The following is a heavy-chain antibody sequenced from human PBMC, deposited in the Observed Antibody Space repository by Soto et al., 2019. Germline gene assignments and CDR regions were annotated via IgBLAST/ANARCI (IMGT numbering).Heavy chain of an antibody. CDR1: GVRCGSDA. CDR2: ISSHGDTT. Sequence: PGWYPRICCAASGVRCGSDAMNCVGQAPGKGLEWVSSISSHGDTTYYAESVRGRFTISRDNSKNTLFLQMNSLRARDTAGNFCASDPYDLWRGFTPTIWLPPWGQGTLVTVSS. CDR3: ASDPYDLWRGFTPTIWLPP. J-gene: IGHJ5*02. D-gene: IGHD3-3*01. V-gene: IGHV3-23*01.